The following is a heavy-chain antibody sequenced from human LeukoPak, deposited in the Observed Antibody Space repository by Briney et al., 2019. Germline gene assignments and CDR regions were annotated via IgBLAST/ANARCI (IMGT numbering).Heavy chain of an antibody. V-gene: IGHV1-2*02. Sequence: ASVKVSCKASGYTFTGYYMHWVRQAPGQGLEWMGWINPNSGGTNYAQKFQGRVTMTRDTSISTAYMELSRLRSDDTAVYYCARGLYCSSTSCLTYFDYWGRGTLVTVSS. CDR1: GYTFTGYY. CDR3: ARGLYCSSTSCLTYFDY. D-gene: IGHD2-2*01. J-gene: IGHJ4*02. CDR2: INPNSGGT.